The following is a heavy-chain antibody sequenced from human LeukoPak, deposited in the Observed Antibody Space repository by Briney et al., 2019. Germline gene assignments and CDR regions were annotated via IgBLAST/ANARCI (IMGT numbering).Heavy chain of an antibody. J-gene: IGHJ6*03. D-gene: IGHD1-14*01. CDR3: ARGLGSRNYYYYYYMGV. V-gene: IGHV4-34*01. CDR1: GGSFSGYY. Sequence: SETLSLTCAVYGGSFSGYYWSWIRQPPGKGLEWIGEINHSGSTNYNPSLKSRVTISVDTSKNQFSLKLSSVTAADTAVYYCARGLGSRNYYYYYYMGVWGKGTTVTVSS. CDR2: INHSGST.